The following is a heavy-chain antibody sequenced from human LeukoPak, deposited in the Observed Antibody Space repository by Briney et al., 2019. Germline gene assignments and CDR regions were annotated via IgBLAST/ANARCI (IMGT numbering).Heavy chain of an antibody. D-gene: IGHD3-10*01. CDR2: ISGSGGIT. Sequence: GGSLRLSCAASGFTFSSYAMSWVRRAPGKGLEWVSAISGSGGITYYADSVKGRFTISRDNSKNTLYLQMNSLRAEDTAVYYCAKVGVVIRDAFDIWGQGTMVTVSS. V-gene: IGHV3-23*01. CDR3: AKVGVVIRDAFDI. J-gene: IGHJ3*02. CDR1: GFTFSSYA.